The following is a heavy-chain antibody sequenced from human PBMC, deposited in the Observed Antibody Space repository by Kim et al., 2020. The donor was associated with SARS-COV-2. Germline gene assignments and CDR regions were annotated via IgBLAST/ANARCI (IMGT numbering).Heavy chain of an antibody. CDR3: ARGHYDFWSGYYTAIYYYYYYMDV. CDR2: ISSNGGST. Sequence: GSLRLSCAASGFTFSSYAMHWVRQAPGKGLEYVSAISSNGGSTYYANSVKGRFTISRDNSKNTLYLQMGSLRAEDMAVYYCARGHYDFWSGYYTAIYYYYYYMDVWGKGTTVTVSS. CDR1: GFTFSSYA. D-gene: IGHD3-3*01. V-gene: IGHV3-64*01. J-gene: IGHJ6*03.